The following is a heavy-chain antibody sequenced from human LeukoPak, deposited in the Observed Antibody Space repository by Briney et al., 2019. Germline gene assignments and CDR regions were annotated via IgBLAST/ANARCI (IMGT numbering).Heavy chain of an antibody. CDR1: GGSFSGYY. CDR2: INHSGST. V-gene: IGHV4-34*01. D-gene: IGHD6-19*01. J-gene: IGHJ4*02. Sequence: PSETLSLTCAVYGGSFSGYYWSWIRQPPGKGLEWIGEINHSGSTNYNPSLKSRVTISVDTSKNQFSLKLSSVTAADTAVYYCARVNRQWLVRKGLDYWGQGTLVTVSS. CDR3: ARVNRQWLVRKGLDY.